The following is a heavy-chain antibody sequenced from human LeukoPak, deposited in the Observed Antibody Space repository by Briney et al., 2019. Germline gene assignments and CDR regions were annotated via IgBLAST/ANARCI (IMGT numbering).Heavy chain of an antibody. D-gene: IGHD5-18*01. CDR3: ARIQLWNWYFDL. CDR1: GGTFSSYA. Sequence: SVKVSCKASGGTFSSYAISWVRQAPGQGLEWMGRIIPILGIANYAQKFQGRVTITADKSTSTAYMELSSLRSEDTAVYYCARIQLWNWYFDLWGRGTLVTVSS. J-gene: IGHJ2*01. CDR2: IIPILGIA. V-gene: IGHV1-69*04.